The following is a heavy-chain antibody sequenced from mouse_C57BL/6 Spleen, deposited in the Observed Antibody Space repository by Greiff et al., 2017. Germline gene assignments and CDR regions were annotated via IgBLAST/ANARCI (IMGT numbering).Heavy chain of an antibody. J-gene: IGHJ3*01. CDR1: GYTFTSDW. CDR3: ARSSSGSFAY. D-gene: IGHD3-2*02. V-gene: IGHV1-69*01. CDR2: IDPSDSYT. Sequence: QVQLQQPGAELVMPGASVKLSCKASGYTFTSDWMHWVKQRPGPGLEWIGEIDPSDSYTTYNQKFKGKSTLTVDKSSSTAYMQLSSLTSEDSAIYYCARSSSGSFAYWGQGTLVTVSA.